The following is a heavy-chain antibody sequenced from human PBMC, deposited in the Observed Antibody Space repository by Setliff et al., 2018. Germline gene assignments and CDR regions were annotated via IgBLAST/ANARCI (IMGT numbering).Heavy chain of an antibody. V-gene: IGHV3-23*01. Sequence: GGSLRLSCTTSGFTFFSHTMNWVRQAPGKGLEWVSAITDDGGTTHYAGSVKGRFTIARDNSNSTLYLQMNSLRVEDTALYYCAKSSGSSSSTNLEYLGPGTLVTVSS. CDR1: GFTFFSHT. CDR3: AKSSGSSSSTNLEY. D-gene: IGHD6-6*01. J-gene: IGHJ4*02. CDR2: ITDDGGTT.